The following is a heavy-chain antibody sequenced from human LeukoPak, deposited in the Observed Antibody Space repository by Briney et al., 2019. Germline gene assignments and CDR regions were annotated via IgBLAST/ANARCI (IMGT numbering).Heavy chain of an antibody. CDR1: GGSISSYY. Sequence: PSETLSLTCTVPGGSISSYYWSWIRQPPGKGLEWIGYIYYSGSTNYNPSLKSRVTISVDTSKNQFSLKLSSVTAADTAVYYCARVELGRDLAFDYWGQGTLVTVSS. CDR2: IYYSGST. D-gene: IGHD7-27*01. CDR3: ARVELGRDLAFDY. V-gene: IGHV4-59*01. J-gene: IGHJ4*02.